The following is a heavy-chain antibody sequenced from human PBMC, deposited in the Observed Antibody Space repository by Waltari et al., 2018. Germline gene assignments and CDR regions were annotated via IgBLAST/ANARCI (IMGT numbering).Heavy chain of an antibody. CDR3: AKDLNGYSSGWFTFDAFDI. V-gene: IGHV3-23*01. CDR2: ISGSGTNT. CDR1: GFPFSRYP. Sequence: EVQLLVSGGGLVQPGGSLRLSCAASGFPFSRYPMTWVRQAPGKGLEWVSTISGSGTNTYHADSVKGRFTISRDTSKNTLYLQMNSLRAEDMAVYYCAKDLNGYSSGWFTFDAFDIWGQGTMVTVSS. D-gene: IGHD6-19*01. J-gene: IGHJ3*02.